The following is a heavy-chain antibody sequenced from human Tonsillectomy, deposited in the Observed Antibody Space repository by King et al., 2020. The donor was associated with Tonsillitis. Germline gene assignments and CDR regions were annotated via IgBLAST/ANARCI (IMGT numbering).Heavy chain of an antibody. J-gene: IGHJ4*02. CDR3: AREGDSSGYSWNYFDY. CDR1: GFTFSSYA. Sequence: VQLVESGGGVVQPGRSLRLSCAASGFTFSSYAMHWVRQAPGKGLEWVAVISYDGIDKYYADYVKGRFTISRDKSKNTLYLQMNSLRAEDTAVYYCAREGDSSGYSWNYFDYWGQGTLVTVSS. CDR2: ISYDGIDK. V-gene: IGHV3-30*04. D-gene: IGHD3-22*01.